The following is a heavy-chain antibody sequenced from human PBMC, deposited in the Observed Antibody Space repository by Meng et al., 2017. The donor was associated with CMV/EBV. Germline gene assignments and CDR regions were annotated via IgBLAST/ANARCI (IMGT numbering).Heavy chain of an antibody. CDR1: GFTFSSYE. Sequence: GGSLRLSCAASGFTFSSYEMNWVRQAPGKGLEWVSYISSSGSTIYYADSVKGRFTISRDNAKNSLYLQKNSLRAEDTAVYYCARADGVYSSSWYWFDPWGQGTLVTVSS. J-gene: IGHJ5*02. CDR2: ISSSGSTI. V-gene: IGHV3-48*03. CDR3: ARADGVYSSSWYWFDP. D-gene: IGHD6-13*01.